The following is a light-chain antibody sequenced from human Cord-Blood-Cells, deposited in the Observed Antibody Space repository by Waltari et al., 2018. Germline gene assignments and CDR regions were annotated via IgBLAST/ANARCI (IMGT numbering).Light chain of an antibody. CDR2: KAS. J-gene: IGKJ2*03. V-gene: IGKV1-5*03. Sequence: DIQMTQSPSTLSASVGDRVTITCRASQSISSWLAWYQQKPGKAPKLLIYKASSLESGVQSRCSGSGCGTEFTLTISSLQPDDFATDYCQQYNSYSSFGQGTKLEIK. CDR1: QSISSW. CDR3: QQYNSYSS.